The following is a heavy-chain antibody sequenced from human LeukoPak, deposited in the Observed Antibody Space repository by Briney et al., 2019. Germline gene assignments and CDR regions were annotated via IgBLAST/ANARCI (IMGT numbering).Heavy chain of an antibody. CDR1: GGSISSGTYY. CDR2: IDTSGRA. V-gene: IGHV4-61*02. CDR3: ARHIPPAAVTGRVVWFDP. J-gene: IGHJ5*02. D-gene: IGHD6-19*01. Sequence: SQTLSLTCTVSGGSISSGTYYWSWIRQPAGKGREWIGRIDTSGRANYNPSLKSRVTISVDRSKNQFSLKLSSVTAADTAVYYCARHIPPAAVTGRVVWFDPWGQGTLVTVSS.